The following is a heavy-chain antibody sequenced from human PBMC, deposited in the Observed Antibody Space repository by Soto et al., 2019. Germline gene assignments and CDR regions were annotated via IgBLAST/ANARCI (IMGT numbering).Heavy chain of an antibody. J-gene: IGHJ5*02. D-gene: IGHD2-2*01. V-gene: IGHV6-1*01. CDR1: WASVSSNIGA. Sequence: SQPLSLTCASSWASVSSNIGAWNWIRQSPSRGLEWLGRTYYRSKWYNDYAVSVKSRITINPDTSKNQFSLQLNSVTPEDTAVYYCARGGCSSTSCHNWFDPWGQGTLVTVPS. CDR3: ARGGCSSTSCHNWFDP. CDR2: TYYRSKWYN.